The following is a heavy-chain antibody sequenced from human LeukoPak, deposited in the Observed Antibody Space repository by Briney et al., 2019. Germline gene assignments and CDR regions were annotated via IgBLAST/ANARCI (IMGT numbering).Heavy chain of an antibody. Sequence: GASVKVSCKASGYTFTSYGISWVRQAPGQGLEWMGWISAYNGNTNYAQKIQGRVTMTTDTSTSTAYMELRSLRSDDTAVYYCARDIVVVVAATPTSWFDPWGQGTLVTVSS. V-gene: IGHV1-18*01. CDR1: GYTFTSYG. CDR2: ISAYNGNT. J-gene: IGHJ5*02. CDR3: ARDIVVVVAATPTSWFDP. D-gene: IGHD2-15*01.